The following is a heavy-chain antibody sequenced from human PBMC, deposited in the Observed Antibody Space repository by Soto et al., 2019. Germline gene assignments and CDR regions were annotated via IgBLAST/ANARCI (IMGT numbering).Heavy chain of an antibody. V-gene: IGHV3-23*01. J-gene: IGHJ5*02. CDR3: AKNGCGGDCYSSVAGNWFDP. CDR1: GFTFSGNV. D-gene: IGHD2-21*02. Sequence: EVQLLESGGGLVQPGGSLRLSCVASGFTFSGNVMSWVRQAPGKGLEWISIISGSGGSTYYADSMKGRFTISRDNSNNTLYRQMHSLTAADTAVYYCAKNGCGGDCYSSVAGNWFDPWGQGTLVTVSS. CDR2: ISGSGGST.